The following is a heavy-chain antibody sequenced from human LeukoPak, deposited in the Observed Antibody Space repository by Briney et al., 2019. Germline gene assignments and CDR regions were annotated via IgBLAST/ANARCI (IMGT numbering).Heavy chain of an antibody. CDR3: AKDHYYDILTGYYTLFDY. J-gene: IGHJ4*02. V-gene: IGHV3-23*01. Sequence: GGSLRLSCAASGFTFSSYAMSWVRQAPGKGLEWVSAISGSGGSTYYADSVKGRFTISRDNSKNTLYLQMNSLRAEDTAVYYCAKDHYYDILTGYYTLFDYGGQGTLVTVSS. CDR2: ISGSGGST. CDR1: GFTFSSYA. D-gene: IGHD3-9*01.